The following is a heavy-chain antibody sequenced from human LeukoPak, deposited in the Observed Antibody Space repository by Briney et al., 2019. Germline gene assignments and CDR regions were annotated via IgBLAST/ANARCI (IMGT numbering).Heavy chain of an antibody. CDR1: GYTFTGYY. CDR3: ARLKSTYYYDSSGYYPDY. V-gene: IGHV1-2*02. D-gene: IGHD3-22*01. Sequence: ASVKVSCKASGYTFTGYYMHWVRQAPGQGLEWMGWINPNSGGTNYAQKLQGRVTMTTDTSTSTAYMELRSLRSDDTAVYYCARLKSTYYYDSSGYYPDYWGQGTLVTASS. J-gene: IGHJ4*02. CDR2: INPNSGGT.